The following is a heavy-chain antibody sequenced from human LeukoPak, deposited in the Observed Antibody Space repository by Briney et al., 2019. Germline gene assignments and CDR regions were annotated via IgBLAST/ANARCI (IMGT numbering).Heavy chain of an antibody. D-gene: IGHD2-2*01. V-gene: IGHV3-23*01. CDR1: GFTFGNYA. CDR2: ISGSGGST. J-gene: IGHJ5*02. Sequence: GGSLRLSCAASGFTFGNYAMSWVRQAPTKGLEWVSAISGSGGSTYYADSVKGRFTISRDNSKNTLYLQMNSLRAEDTAIYYCANRSLGYCSSTSCYEGGWFDPWGQGTLVTVSS. CDR3: ANRSLGYCSSTSCYEGGWFDP.